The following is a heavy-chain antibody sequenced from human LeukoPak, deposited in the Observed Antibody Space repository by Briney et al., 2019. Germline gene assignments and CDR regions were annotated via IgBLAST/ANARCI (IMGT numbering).Heavy chain of an antibody. Sequence: SETLSLTCTVSGGSITGSSYYWGWLRQPPGKGLEWIGSIYYSGSTYYNPSLKSRVTISVDTSKNQFSLKLSSVTAADTAVYYCARHEGYGGAYYYYMDVWGKGTTVTVSS. CDR3: ARHEGYGGAYYYYMDV. CDR2: IYYSGST. J-gene: IGHJ6*03. D-gene: IGHD1-1*01. CDR1: GGSITGSSYY. V-gene: IGHV4-39*01.